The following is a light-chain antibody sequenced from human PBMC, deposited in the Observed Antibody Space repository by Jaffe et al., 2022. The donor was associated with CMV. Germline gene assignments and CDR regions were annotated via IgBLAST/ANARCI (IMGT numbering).Light chain of an antibody. CDR2: ESN. CDR1: SSNIGNTY. CDR3: GTWDSSLSAGV. Sequence: QSVLTQPPSVSAAPGQKVTISCSGSSSNIGNTYVSWYQQLPGTAPKLLIYESNKRPSGIPDRFSGSKSGTSATLTITGLQTGDEADYYCGTWDSSLSAGVFGGGTKLTVL. V-gene: IGLV1-51*02. J-gene: IGLJ2*01.